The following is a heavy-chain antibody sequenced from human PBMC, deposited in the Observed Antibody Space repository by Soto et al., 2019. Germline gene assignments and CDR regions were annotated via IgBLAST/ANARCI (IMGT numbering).Heavy chain of an antibody. CDR2: ISSSSSTI. J-gene: IGHJ4*02. Sequence: VQLVESGGGVVQPGRSLRLSCAASGFTFSSYAMHWVRQAPGKGLEWVSYISSSSSTIYYADSVKGRFTISRDNAKNSLYLQMNSLRDEDTAVYYCARDLSGWYCYWGQGTLVTVSS. CDR3: ARDLSGWYCY. V-gene: IGHV3-48*02. D-gene: IGHD6-19*01. CDR1: GFTFSSYA.